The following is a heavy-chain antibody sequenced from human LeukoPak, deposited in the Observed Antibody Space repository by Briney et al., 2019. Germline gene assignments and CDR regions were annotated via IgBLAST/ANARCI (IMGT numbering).Heavy chain of an antibody. D-gene: IGHD6-13*01. CDR3: AELAAAGTAHYYFDY. V-gene: IGHV1-46*01. CDR1: GYTFTSYH. CDR2: INPSGGST. J-gene: IGHJ4*02. Sequence: ASVKASCKASGYTFTSYHMHWVRQAPGQGLEIMGIINPSGGSTTYAQKFQGRVTMTRDTSTSTVYMELSSLRSEDTAVYYCAELAAAGTAHYYFDYWGQGTLVTVSS.